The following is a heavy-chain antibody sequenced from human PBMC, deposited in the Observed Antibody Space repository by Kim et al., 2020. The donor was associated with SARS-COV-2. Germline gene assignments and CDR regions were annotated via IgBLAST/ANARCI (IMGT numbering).Heavy chain of an antibody. Sequence: ASVKVSCKASGYTFTSYDINWVRQATGQGLEWMGWMNPNSGNTGYAQKFQGRVTMTRNTPISTAYMELSSLRSEDTAVYYCARVRWELQWVYYYYGMDVWGQGTTVTVSS. CDR3: ARVRWELQWVYYYYGMDV. D-gene: IGHD1-26*01. V-gene: IGHV1-8*01. CDR1: GYTFTSYD. J-gene: IGHJ6*02. CDR2: MNPNSGNT.